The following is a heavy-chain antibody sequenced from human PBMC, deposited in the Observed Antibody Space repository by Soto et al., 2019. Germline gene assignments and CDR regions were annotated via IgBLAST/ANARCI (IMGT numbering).Heavy chain of an antibody. CDR2: ISGTGGST. CDR1: GFTFTSYA. Sequence: EVQLLESGGGLVRPGGSLRLSCAASGFTFTSYAMTWVRRAPGKGLEWVSGISGTGGSTYYADSVKGRFTISRDKSKNTLYLHVNSLRAEDTAVYYCARGSAYSDYDLEYWGQGTLVTVSS. CDR3: ARGSAYSDYDLEY. D-gene: IGHD4-17*01. J-gene: IGHJ4*02. V-gene: IGHV3-23*01.